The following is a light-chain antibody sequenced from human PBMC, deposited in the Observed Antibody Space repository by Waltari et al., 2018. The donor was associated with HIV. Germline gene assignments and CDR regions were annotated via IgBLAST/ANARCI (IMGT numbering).Light chain of an antibody. CDR2: AVN. V-gene: IGLV2-8*01. Sequence: QSALTQPPSASGSPGQSVTLSCTGTRSDLGGFDYVSWYQQHPAKAPKLLIYAVNSRPSGVPYRFSGTKSGNTAFLTASGLPTEDEADYYCSSYADTNNVLFGGGTKLTVL. CDR1: RSDLGGFDY. CDR3: SSYADTNNVL. J-gene: IGLJ3*02.